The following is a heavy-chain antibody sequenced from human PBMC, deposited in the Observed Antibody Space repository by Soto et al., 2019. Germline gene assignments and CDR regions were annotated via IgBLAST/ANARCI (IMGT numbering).Heavy chain of an antibody. Sequence: QVQLVQSGAELKKPGASAKVSCKASGYIFTSYGISWVRQAPGQGLEWMAWISVDSGNINYAQKXXXXXXXXXXXXXXXXXXXLGSLRSDDTAVYYCARFNGSGTSYYMDVWGKGTTVIVSS. CDR2: ISVDSGNI. V-gene: IGHV1-18*01. D-gene: IGHD3-10*01. CDR1: GYIFTSYG. J-gene: IGHJ6*03. CDR3: ARFNGSGTSYYMDV.